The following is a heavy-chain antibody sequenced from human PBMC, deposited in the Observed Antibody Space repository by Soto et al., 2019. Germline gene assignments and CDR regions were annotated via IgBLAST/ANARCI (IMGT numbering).Heavy chain of an antibody. CDR1: GGSFTSNNW. CDR2: IYRTGST. D-gene: IGHD1-7*01. Sequence: PSETLSLTCAVSGGSFTSNNWWTWVRQPPGQGLEWIGEIYRTGSTNYNPSLTSRVTISLDKSENQFSLQVTSLTAADTAVYYCASRDPGTSVDYWGQGTLVTVSS. J-gene: IGHJ4*02. CDR3: ASRDPGTSVDY. V-gene: IGHV4-4*02.